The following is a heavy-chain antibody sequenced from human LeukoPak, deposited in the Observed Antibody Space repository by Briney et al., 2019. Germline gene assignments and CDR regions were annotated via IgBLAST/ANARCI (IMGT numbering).Heavy chain of an antibody. J-gene: IGHJ6*03. CDR3: ARVLWFGESKKGYSYYMDV. V-gene: IGHV4-39*01. D-gene: IGHD3-10*01. CDR1: GDSVSSGSYY. Sequence: PSETLSLTCTVSGDSVSSGSYYWGWIRQPPGEGLEWIGSIYYSGDTYYNPSLESRVTISVETSKNQFSLKLSSVTAADTAVYYCARVLWFGESKKGYSYYMDVWGKGTTVTVSS. CDR2: IYYSGDT.